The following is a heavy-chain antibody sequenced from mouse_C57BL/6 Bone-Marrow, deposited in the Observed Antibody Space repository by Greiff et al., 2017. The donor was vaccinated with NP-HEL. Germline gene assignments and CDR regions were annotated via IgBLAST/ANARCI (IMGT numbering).Heavy chain of an antibody. CDR2: IDPENGDT. J-gene: IGHJ2*01. V-gene: IGHV14-4*01. CDR1: GFNIKDDY. Sequence: VQLKQSGAELVRPGASVKLSCTASGFNIKDDYMHWVKQRPEQGLEWIGWIDPENGDTEYASKFQGKATIPADTSSNTAYLQLSSLTSEDTAVYYCTTYDYYFNYWGQGTTLTVSS. D-gene: IGHD2-4*01. CDR3: TTYDYYFNY.